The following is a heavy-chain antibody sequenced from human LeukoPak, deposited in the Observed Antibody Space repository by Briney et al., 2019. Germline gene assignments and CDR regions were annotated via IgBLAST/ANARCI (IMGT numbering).Heavy chain of an antibody. CDR3: ARADRVLLWFGEPNYFDY. J-gene: IGHJ4*02. CDR1: GFSFSRYS. CDR2: ISSDGTTI. Sequence: GGSLRLSCTASGFSFSRYSMNWVRQAPGKGLEWISYISSDGTTIYYADSVKGRFTISRDNARNSLYLQMNSLRAEDTAVYYCARADRVLLWFGEPNYFDYWGQGTLVTVSS. D-gene: IGHD3-10*01. V-gene: IGHV3-48*01.